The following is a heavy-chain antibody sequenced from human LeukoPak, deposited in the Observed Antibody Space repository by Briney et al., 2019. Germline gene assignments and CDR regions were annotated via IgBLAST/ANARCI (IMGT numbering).Heavy chain of an antibody. D-gene: IGHD6-19*01. V-gene: IGHV3-23*01. Sequence: PGGSLRLSCAASGFTLRSYAMSWVRQAPGKGLEWVSAISGSGDSKYYTDSVKGRFTISRDNSKNTLYLQMNSLRAEDTAVYYCAKAIAVAGKFDYWGQGTLVTVSS. CDR3: AKAIAVAGKFDY. CDR1: GFTLRSYA. CDR2: ISGSGDSK. J-gene: IGHJ4*02.